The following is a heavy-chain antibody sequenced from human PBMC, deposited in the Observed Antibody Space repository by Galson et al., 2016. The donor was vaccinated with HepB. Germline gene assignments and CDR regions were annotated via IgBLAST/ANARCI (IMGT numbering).Heavy chain of an antibody. J-gene: IGHJ3*01. Sequence: TLSLTCTVSGGSISSGTYYWSWIRQPAGKRLEWIGRIYSGGSTTYNPSLKSRVTMSVETSKNQFSVKLTSLTAADTAVYYCARGDVVAAMGTDAFDLWGQGTMVTVSS. CDR3: ARGDVVAAMGTDAFDL. V-gene: IGHV4-61*02. D-gene: IGHD1-26*01. CDR2: IYSGGST. CDR1: GGSISSGTYY.